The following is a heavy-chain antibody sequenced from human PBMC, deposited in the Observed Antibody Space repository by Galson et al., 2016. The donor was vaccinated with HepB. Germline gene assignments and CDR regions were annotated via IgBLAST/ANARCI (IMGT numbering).Heavy chain of an antibody. V-gene: IGHV3-66*01. CDR3: ARDTWTWN. D-gene: IGHD3/OR15-3a*01. Sequence: SLRFSCAASGVTVSNNYMSWVRQAPGRGLEWVSVIYSGGDTFYADSVKGRFTISRDNSKNTLYLQMNSLRAEDTAVYYCARDTWTWNGGQGTRVTVSS. CDR1: GVTVSNNY. CDR2: IYSGGDT. J-gene: IGHJ4*02.